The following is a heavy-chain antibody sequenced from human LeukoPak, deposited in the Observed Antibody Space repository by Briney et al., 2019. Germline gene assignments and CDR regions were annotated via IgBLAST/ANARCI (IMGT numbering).Heavy chain of an antibody. J-gene: IGHJ4*02. V-gene: IGHV1-24*01. CDR2: FDPEDGET. Sequence: ASVKVSCTVSGYTLTELSMHWVRQAPGKGLEWMGGFDPEDGETIYAQKFQGRVTMTEDTSTDTAYMELSSLRSEDTAVYYCATTYYYDSSGYYRKLYYFDYWGQGTLVTVSS. CDR3: ATTYYYDSSGYYRKLYYFDY. CDR1: GYTLTELS. D-gene: IGHD3-22*01.